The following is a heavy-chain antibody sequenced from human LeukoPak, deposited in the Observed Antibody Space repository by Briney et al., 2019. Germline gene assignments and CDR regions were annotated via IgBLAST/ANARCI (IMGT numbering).Heavy chain of an antibody. D-gene: IGHD6-13*01. CDR3: AKDLLRAAAGTH. J-gene: IGHJ4*02. CDR2: INSDGSIT. V-gene: IGHV3-74*01. Sequence: GGSLRLSCAASGFTFSGYWMRWVRQAPGKGLVWVSRINSDGSITTYADSVKGRFTISRDNSKSTLYLQMNSLRAEDTALYYCAKDLLRAAAGTHWGQGTLVTVSS. CDR1: GFTFSGYW.